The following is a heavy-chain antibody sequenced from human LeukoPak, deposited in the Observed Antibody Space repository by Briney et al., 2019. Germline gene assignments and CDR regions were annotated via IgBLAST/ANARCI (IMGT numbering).Heavy chain of an antibody. D-gene: IGHD3-10*01. Sequence: SVKVSCKASGGTFSSYAISWVRQAPGQGLEWMGGIIPIFGTANYAQKFQGRVTITADESTSTAYMELSSLRSEDTAVYYCAREKFTMVRGVITYNWFDPWGQGTLVTVSS. J-gene: IGHJ5*02. CDR3: AREKFTMVRGVITYNWFDP. CDR2: IIPIFGTA. V-gene: IGHV1-69*13. CDR1: GGTFSSYA.